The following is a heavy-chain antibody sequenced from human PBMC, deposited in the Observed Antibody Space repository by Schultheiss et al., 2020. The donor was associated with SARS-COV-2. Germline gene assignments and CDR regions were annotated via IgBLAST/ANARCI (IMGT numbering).Heavy chain of an antibody. CDR3: ARAAFDI. J-gene: IGHJ3*02. CDR1: GGSISSGGYY. CDR2: IYTSGST. V-gene: IGHV4-61*02. Sequence: SETLSLTCTVSGGSISSGGYYWSWIRQPAGKGLEWIGRIYTSGSTNYNPSLKSRVTMSADTSKNQFSLKMTSVTAADTAVYYCARAAFDIWGQGTMVTVSS.